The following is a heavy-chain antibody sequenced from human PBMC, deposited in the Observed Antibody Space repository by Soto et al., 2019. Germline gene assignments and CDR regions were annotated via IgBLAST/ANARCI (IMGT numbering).Heavy chain of an antibody. CDR3: AHRVLRTVFGLVTTTAIYFDF. V-gene: IGHV2-5*02. Sequence: QITLNESGPTQVKPRQTLTLTCTFSGFSLTTSGVGVGWIRQSPGKAPEGLALIYWDDDKRYSPSLKSRLTNTKDHPKNPVVLTMADLDPAETATYYCAHRVLRTVFGLVTTTAIYFDFWGQGTPVAVSS. CDR1: GFSLTTSGVG. CDR2: IYWDDDK. D-gene: IGHD3-3*01. J-gene: IGHJ4*02.